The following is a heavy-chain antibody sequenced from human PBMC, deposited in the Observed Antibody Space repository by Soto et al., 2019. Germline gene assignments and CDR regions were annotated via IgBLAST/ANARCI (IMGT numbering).Heavy chain of an antibody. V-gene: IGHV4-39*01. Sequence: SETLSLTCIVSGGSISSSSYYWGWIRQPPGKGLEWIGSIYYSGSTYYNPSLKSRVTISVDTSKNQFSLKLSSVTAADTAVFYCERHRARNWFDPWGQGTLVTVSS. CDR3: ERHRARNWFDP. CDR2: IYYSGST. D-gene: IGHD6-6*01. J-gene: IGHJ5*02. CDR1: GGSISSSSYY.